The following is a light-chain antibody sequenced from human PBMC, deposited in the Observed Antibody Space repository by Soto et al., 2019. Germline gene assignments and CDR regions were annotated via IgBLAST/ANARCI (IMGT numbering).Light chain of an antibody. J-gene: IGKJ5*01. V-gene: IGKV3-15*01. CDR1: QSISIN. CDR2: AAS. Sequence: EIVLTQSPGTLSLSVGETATLSCRASQSISINLAWYQQKPGQAPRLLIYAASNRATGVPARFSGSWSGTEFTLTISSLQSEDFAVYYCQQYNNWITFGQGTRLEIK. CDR3: QQYNNWIT.